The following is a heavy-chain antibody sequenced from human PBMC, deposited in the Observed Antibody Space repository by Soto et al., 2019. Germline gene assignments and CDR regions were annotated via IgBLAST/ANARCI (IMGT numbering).Heavy chain of an antibody. D-gene: IGHD1-1*01. J-gene: IGHJ4*02. CDR1: DDSSSSYK. CDR3: TTGGDASKTGY. V-gene: IGHV4-59*08. CDR2: IDSNGGT. Sequence: SETLSLTCTVSDDSSSSYKWSWIRQPPGRRLEWIGYIDSNGGTSYNPSLQSRVTISIDTSTKQFSLKLSSVTAADTAVYYCTTGGDASKTGYWGQGTLVTVSS.